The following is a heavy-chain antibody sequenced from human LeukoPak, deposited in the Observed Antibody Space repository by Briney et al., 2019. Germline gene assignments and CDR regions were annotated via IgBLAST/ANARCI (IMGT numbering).Heavy chain of an antibody. CDR2: IYYSGSP. D-gene: IGHD2-15*01. CDR1: GGSISSYY. J-gene: IGHJ6*03. V-gene: IGHV4-59*01. CDR3: ARETGYCSGGSCYFEFGYYYYMDV. Sequence: PSETLSLTCTVSGGSISSYYWSWIRQPPGKGLEWIGYIYYSGSPYYNPSLKSRVTISVDTSKNQFSLKLSSVTAADTAVYYCARETGYCSGGSCYFEFGYYYYMDVWGKGTTVTVSS.